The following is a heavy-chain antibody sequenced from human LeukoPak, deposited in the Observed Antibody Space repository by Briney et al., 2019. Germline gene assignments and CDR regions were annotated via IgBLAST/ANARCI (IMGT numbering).Heavy chain of an antibody. CDR2: ISNSGSEI. Sequence: PGGSLRLSCAASGLTFSSCNMNWVRQAPGKGLEWVSYISNSGSEIHYADSVRGRFTISRDNAKNSLYLQMNSLRAEDTALYYCAREAYYYDSSDQEDAFDIWGQGTMVTVSS. D-gene: IGHD3-22*01. J-gene: IGHJ3*02. V-gene: IGHV3-48*01. CDR1: GLTFSSCN. CDR3: AREAYYYDSSDQEDAFDI.